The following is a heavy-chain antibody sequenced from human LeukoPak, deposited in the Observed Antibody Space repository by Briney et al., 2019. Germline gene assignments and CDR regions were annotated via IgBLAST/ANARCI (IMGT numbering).Heavy chain of an antibody. V-gene: IGHV3-30*04. CDR1: GFTFSSYA. Sequence: PGGSLRLSCAASGFTFSSYAMHWVRQAPGKGLEWVAVISYDGSNKYYADSVKGRFTISRDNSKNTLYLQMNSLRAEDTAVYYCWGTEYGFDIWGQGTMVTVSS. CDR2: ISYDGSNK. CDR3: WGTEYGFDI. D-gene: IGHD3-16*01. J-gene: IGHJ3*02.